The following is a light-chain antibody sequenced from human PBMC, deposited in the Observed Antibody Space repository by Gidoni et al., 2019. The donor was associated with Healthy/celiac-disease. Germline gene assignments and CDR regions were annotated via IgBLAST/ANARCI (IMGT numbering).Light chain of an antibody. Sequence: DLPMTQAPSSLSASVGDRVTITCRASQSISSYLNWYQQKPGKAPKLLIYAASSLQSGVPSRFSGSGSGTDFTLTISSLQPEDFATYYCQQSYSTPCSFXXXTKLEIK. CDR3: QQSYSTPCS. CDR2: AAS. CDR1: QSISSY. V-gene: IGKV1-39*01. J-gene: IGKJ2*04.